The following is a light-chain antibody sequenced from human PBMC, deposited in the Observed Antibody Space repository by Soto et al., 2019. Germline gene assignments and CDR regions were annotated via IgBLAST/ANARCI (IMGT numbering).Light chain of an antibody. CDR2: EVT. CDR3: SLYTSNGSLI. J-gene: IGLJ1*01. CDR1: SSDVGRYNY. Sequence: QSALTQPASVSGSPGQSITISCTGTSSDVGRYNYVSWYQQYPGRAPKLIIYEVTNRPSGVSDRFSGSKSGNVASLTISGLQAADEADYYCSLYTSNGSLIFGPGTKLTVL. V-gene: IGLV2-14*01.